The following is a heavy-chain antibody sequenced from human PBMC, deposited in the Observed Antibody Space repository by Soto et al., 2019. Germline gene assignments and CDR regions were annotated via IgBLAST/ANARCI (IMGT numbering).Heavy chain of an antibody. V-gene: IGHV3-9*01. Sequence: GGSLRLSCAASGFTFDDYAMHWVRQAPGKGLEWVSGISWNSGSIGYADSVKGRFTISRDNAKNSLYLQMNSLRAEDTALYYCEKQARYYSFDYWGQGTLVTVSS. J-gene: IGHJ4*02. D-gene: IGHD1-1*01. CDR1: GFTFDDYA. CDR2: ISWNSGSI. CDR3: EKQARYYSFDY.